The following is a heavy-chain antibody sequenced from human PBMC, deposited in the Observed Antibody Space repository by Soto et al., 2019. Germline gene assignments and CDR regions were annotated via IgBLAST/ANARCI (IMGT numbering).Heavy chain of an antibody. V-gene: IGHV3-11*06. Sequence: QVQLVESGGGLVKPGGSLRLSCAASGFTFSDYYMSWIRQAPGKGLEWVSYISSSSSYTNYADSVKGRFTISRDNAKNSLYLQMNSLRAEDTAVYYCARVSDSQQLVPWGQGTLVTVSS. CDR1: GFTFSDYY. D-gene: IGHD6-13*01. J-gene: IGHJ5*02. CDR2: ISSSSSYT. CDR3: ARVSDSQQLVP.